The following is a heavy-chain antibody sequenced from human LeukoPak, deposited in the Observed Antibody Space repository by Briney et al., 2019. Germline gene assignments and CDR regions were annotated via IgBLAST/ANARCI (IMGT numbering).Heavy chain of an antibody. V-gene: IGHV4-61*02. J-gene: IGHJ4*02. CDR2: IYTSGST. CDR3: ARVYARASDY. D-gene: IGHD2-8*01. Sequence: PSETLSLTCTVSGGSISSSSYYWSWIRQPAGKGLEWIGRIYTSGSTNYNPSLKSRVTISVDTSKNQFSLKLSSVTAADTAVYYCARVYARASDYWGQGTLVTVSS. CDR1: GGSISSSSYY.